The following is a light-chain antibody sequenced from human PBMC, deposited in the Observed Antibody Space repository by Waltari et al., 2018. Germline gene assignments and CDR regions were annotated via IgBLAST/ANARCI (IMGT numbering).Light chain of an antibody. CDR2: GPS. CDR1: QSISSW. J-gene: IGKJ2*01. CDR3: QQYKTYPHT. Sequence: IQMTQPPSTLPASVGARVTIPCRASQSISSWLAWYQQKPGKAPKLLIYGPSNLQIVVPSRFSGSGSGTEFTPTISSLQPDDFAVYYCQQYKTYPHTFGQGTRLEIK. V-gene: IGKV1-5*03.